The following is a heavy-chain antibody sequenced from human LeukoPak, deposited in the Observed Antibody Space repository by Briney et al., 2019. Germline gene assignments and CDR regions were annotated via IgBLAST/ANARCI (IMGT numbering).Heavy chain of an antibody. V-gene: IGHV4-59*08. J-gene: IGHJ4*02. Sequence: SETLSLTCTVSGGSISSYYWSWIRQPPGKGLEWIGYIYYSGTTNYNPSLKSRVTISADTSKNQFSLKLTSVTAADTAVYYCARSSVSGTYPGGYWGQGTLVTVSS. CDR3: ARSSVSGTYPGGY. CDR1: GGSISSYY. D-gene: IGHD3-16*02. CDR2: IYYSGTT.